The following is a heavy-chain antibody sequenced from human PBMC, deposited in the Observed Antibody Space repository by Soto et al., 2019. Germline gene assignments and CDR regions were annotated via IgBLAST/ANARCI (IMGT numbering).Heavy chain of an antibody. CDR1: GYTFTSYG. V-gene: IGHV1-18*04. CDR2: ISAYNGNT. CDR3: ARGGAAAGRGWFFDY. J-gene: IGHJ2*01. Sequence: QVQLVQSGAEVKKPGASVKVSCKASGYTFTSYGISWLRQAPGQGLEWMGWISAYNGNTNYAQNFQGRVTMTTDKSTSKGYMELRSLRYDDTAIYYCARGGAAAGRGWFFDYWGRGTLVTVSP. D-gene: IGHD6-13*01.